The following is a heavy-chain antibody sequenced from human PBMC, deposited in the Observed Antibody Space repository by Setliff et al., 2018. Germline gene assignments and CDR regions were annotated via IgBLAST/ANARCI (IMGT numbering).Heavy chain of an antibody. CDR3: ARGQATSSRSSLVY. CDR1: GDSINYYY. D-gene: IGHD6-6*01. CDR2: IYHSGGA. V-gene: IGHV4-59*12. Sequence: SETLSLTCTVPGDSINYYYWTWIRQPPGKGLEWIGYIYHSGGANYNPSLKSRVTISVATSKKQFSLNLSSVTAADTAVYYCARGQATSSRSSLVYWGQGIPVTVSS. J-gene: IGHJ4*02.